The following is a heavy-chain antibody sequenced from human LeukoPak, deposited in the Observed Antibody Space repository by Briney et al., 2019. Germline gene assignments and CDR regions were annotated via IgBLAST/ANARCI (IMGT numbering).Heavy chain of an antibody. CDR3: ATIVVVVAATSAPSYYYGMDV. CDR2: ISSSSSTI. D-gene: IGHD2-15*01. Sequence: GRSLRLSCAASGFTFSSYSMNWVRQAPGKGLEWVSYISSSSSTIYYADSVKGRFTISRDNAKNSLYLQMNSLRAEDTAVYYCATIVVVVAATSAPSYYYGMDVWGQGTTVTVSS. V-gene: IGHV3-48*04. J-gene: IGHJ6*02. CDR1: GFTFSSYS.